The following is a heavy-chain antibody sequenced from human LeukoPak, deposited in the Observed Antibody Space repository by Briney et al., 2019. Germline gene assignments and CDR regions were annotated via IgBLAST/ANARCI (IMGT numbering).Heavy chain of an antibody. CDR3: ARDLVDYDSSGYYYTYYFDY. D-gene: IGHD3-22*01. CDR1: GFTSSSYS. J-gene: IGHJ4*02. V-gene: IGHV3-21*01. Sequence: GGSLRLSCAASGFTSSSYSMNWVRQAPGKGLEWVSSISSSSSYIYYADSVKGRFTISRDNAKNSLYLQMNSLRAEDTAVYYCARDLVDYDSSGYYYTYYFDYWGQGTLVTVSS. CDR2: ISSSSSYI.